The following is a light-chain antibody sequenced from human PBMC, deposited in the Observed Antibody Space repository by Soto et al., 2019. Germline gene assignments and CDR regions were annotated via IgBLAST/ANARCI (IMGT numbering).Light chain of an antibody. CDR2: GAS. J-gene: IGKJ1*01. Sequence: EIVLTQSPGTLSLSPVERATLSCGASQSVSSSHFAWYQQKPGQAPRLLIYGASSRATGIPHRFSGSGSGTDVTLTINSLEPEDFAVYYCQQYVSSPPTFGQGKKVEVK. CDR1: QSVSSSH. CDR3: QQYVSSPPT. V-gene: IGKV3-20*01.